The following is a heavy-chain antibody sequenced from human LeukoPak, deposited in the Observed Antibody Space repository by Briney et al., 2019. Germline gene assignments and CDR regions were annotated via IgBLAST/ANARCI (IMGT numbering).Heavy chain of an antibody. CDR3: ASTVVNNWFDP. J-gene: IGHJ5*02. D-gene: IGHD3-22*01. CDR1: GGSISSGGYY. Sequence: PSETLSLTCTVSGGSISSGGYYWSWIRQHPGKGLEWIGYIHYSGSTYYNSSLKSRVTISVDTSKNQFSLKLSAVTAADTAVYYCASTVVNNWFDPWGQGTLVTVSS. V-gene: IGHV4-31*03. CDR2: IHYSGST.